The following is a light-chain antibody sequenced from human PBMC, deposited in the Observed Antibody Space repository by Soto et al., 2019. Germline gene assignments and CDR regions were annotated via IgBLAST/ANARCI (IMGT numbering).Light chain of an antibody. J-gene: IGKJ5*01. CDR3: QQYKNWPLT. CDR2: GAS. CDR1: QSVSSN. Sequence: EIVMTQSPATLSVSPGERATLSCRASQSVSSNLAWYQQKPGQAPRPPIYGASSRATGIPVRFSGSGSGTEFTVTISSLQSEDFAVYSCQQYKNWPLTFGQGTRLEIK. V-gene: IGKV3-15*01.